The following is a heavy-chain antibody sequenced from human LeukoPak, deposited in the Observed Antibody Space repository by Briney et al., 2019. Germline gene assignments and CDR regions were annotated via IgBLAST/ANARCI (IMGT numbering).Heavy chain of an antibody. CDR1: GYTFSGSY. Sequence: ASVKVSFKASGYTFSGSYIHWVRQAPGQGLEWMGWIKPNSGATSYAQKFQGRVTMTRDTSISTAYMDLSSLRSDDTAVYYCARGHFDDYLDYWGQGTLVTVS. D-gene: IGHD3-3*02. CDR2: IKPNSGAT. J-gene: IGHJ4*02. CDR3: ARGHFDDYLDY. V-gene: IGHV1-2*02.